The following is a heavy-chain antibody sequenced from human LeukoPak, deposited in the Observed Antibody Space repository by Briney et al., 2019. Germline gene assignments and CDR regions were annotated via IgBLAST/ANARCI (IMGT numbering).Heavy chain of an antibody. CDR1: GFSLSTYA. Sequence: PGGSLRLSCAASGFSLSTYALSWVRQAPGGGLEWVAAISGSGDKTYHADSVKGRFTISKDNSENRLSLQMDSLRAKDTAVYFCAKDTTAWWYHRTYMNVWGKGTTVTVSS. D-gene: IGHD2-15*01. V-gene: IGHV3-23*01. CDR3: AKDTTAWWYHRTYMNV. J-gene: IGHJ6*03. CDR2: ISGSGDKT.